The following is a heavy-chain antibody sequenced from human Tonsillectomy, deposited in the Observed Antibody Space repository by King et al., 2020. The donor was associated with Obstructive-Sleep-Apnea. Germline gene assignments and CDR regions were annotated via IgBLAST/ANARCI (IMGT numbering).Heavy chain of an antibody. CDR2: IYYSGST. D-gene: IGHD5-18*01. CDR3: SRDSSGYSFLPAFDI. CDR1: GGSISSRSYY. V-gene: IGHV4-39*07. J-gene: IGHJ3*02. Sequence: QLQESGPGLVKPSETLSLTCTCSGGSISSRSYYWGWILQPPGKGLEWIGGIYYSGSTYYNPSLKSLVTISVDTSKNQFSLKLSSVTAADTAVYYCSRDSSGYSFLPAFDIWGQGTMVTVSS.